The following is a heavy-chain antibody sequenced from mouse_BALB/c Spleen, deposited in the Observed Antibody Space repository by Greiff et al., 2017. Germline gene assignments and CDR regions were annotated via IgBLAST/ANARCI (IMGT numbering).Heavy chain of an antibody. D-gene: IGHD2-1*01. Sequence: EVKVVESGGGLVKPGGSLKLSCAASGFTFSSYTMSWVRQTPEKRLEWVATISSGGSYTYYPDSVKGRFTISRDNAKNTLYLQMSSLKSEDTAMYYCTRDHGNYYFDYWGQGTTLTVSS. CDR1: GFTFSSYT. V-gene: IGHV5-6-4*01. CDR3: TRDHGNYYFDY. J-gene: IGHJ2*01. CDR2: ISSGGSYT.